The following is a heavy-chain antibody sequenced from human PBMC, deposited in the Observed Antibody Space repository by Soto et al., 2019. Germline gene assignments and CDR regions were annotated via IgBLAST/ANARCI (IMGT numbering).Heavy chain of an antibody. CDR2: ISAYNGNR. D-gene: IGHD5-12*01. Sequence: QVQLVQSGAEVKKPGASVKVSCKASGYSFTSYGISWVRQAHGQGLEWMGWISAYNGNRKYAQKFQRRVTMTTDTSTSTAYMELRSLRSDDTAVYYCARDIGGLPDYWGQGTLVTVSS. V-gene: IGHV1-18*01. J-gene: IGHJ4*02. CDR3: ARDIGGLPDY. CDR1: GYSFTSYG.